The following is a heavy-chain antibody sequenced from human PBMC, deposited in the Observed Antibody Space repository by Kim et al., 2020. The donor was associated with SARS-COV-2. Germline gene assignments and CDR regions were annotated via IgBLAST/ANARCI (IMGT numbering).Heavy chain of an antibody. CDR3: ARDLQGAYSSSWYGVDY. CDR2: ISRSRSYI. D-gene: IGHD6-13*01. Sequence: GGSLRLSCAASGFTFSSYNMNWVRRAPGKGLEWVSSISRSRSYIYYADSVKGRFTISRDNARNSLYLQMNSLRAEDTAVYYCARDLQGAYSSSWYGVDYWGQGTLVTVSS. J-gene: IGHJ4*02. V-gene: IGHV3-21*01. CDR1: GFTFSSYN.